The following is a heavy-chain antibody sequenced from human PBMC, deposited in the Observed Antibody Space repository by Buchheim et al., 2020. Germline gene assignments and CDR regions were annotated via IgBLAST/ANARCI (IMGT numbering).Heavy chain of an antibody. CDR2: IYYSGRT. J-gene: IGHJ4*01. CDR1: GGSISSGGYY. V-gene: IGHV4-31*03. Sequence: QVQLQESGPGLVKPSQTLSLTCTVSGGSISSGGYYWRWIRQHPGKGLAWIWYIYYSGRTYYNPSLKSRVTISVHTSKNQFSLKLSSVTAADTAVYYCARGGSNWGFDYWGQGTL. CDR3: ARGGSNWGFDY. D-gene: IGHD7-27*01.